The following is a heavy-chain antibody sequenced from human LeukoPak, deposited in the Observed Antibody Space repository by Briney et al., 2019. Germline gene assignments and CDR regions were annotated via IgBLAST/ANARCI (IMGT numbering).Heavy chain of an antibody. CDR2: IYYSGST. J-gene: IGHJ4*02. CDR1: GGSISSSSYY. D-gene: IGHD3-22*01. Sequence: SETLSLTCTVSGGSISSSSYYWGWIRQPPGNGLEWIGSIYYSGSTYYNPSLKSRVTISVDTSKNQFSLKLSSVTAADTAVYYCARDWRDSSGYYALFDYWGQGTLVTVSS. V-gene: IGHV4-39*02. CDR3: ARDWRDSSGYYALFDY.